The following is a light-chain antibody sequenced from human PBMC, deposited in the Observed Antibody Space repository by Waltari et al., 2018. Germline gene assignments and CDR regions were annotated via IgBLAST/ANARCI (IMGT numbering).Light chain of an antibody. CDR2: WAS. Sequence: DIVMTQSPDSLAVSLGERATINGKSSQSVLYSSNNKNYFAWYQQKPGQPPKLLIYWASTRESGVPDRFSGSGSGTDFTLTISSLQAEDVAVYYCQQYYSTPLTFGGGTKVEIK. CDR3: QQYYSTPLT. J-gene: IGKJ4*01. V-gene: IGKV4-1*01. CDR1: QSVLYSSNNKNY.